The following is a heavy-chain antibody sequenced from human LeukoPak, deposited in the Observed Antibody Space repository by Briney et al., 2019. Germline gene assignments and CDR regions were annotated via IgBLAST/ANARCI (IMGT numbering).Heavy chain of an antibody. D-gene: IGHD3-22*01. Sequence: SVTVSCKASGGTFSSYAISWVRQAPGQGLEWMGRIIPILGIANYAQKFQGRVTITADKSTSTAYMELSSLRSEDTAVYYCARDREYYYDSSGTTPPNYWYFDLWGRGTLVTVSS. V-gene: IGHV1-69*10. CDR1: GGTFSSYA. CDR2: IIPILGIA. CDR3: ARDREYYYDSSGTTPPNYWYFDL. J-gene: IGHJ2*01.